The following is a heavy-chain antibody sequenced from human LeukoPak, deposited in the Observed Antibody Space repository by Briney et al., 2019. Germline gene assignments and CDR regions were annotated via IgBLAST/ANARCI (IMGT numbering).Heavy chain of an antibody. D-gene: IGHD5-18*01. CDR2: IYYSGST. Sequence: SETLSLTCTVSGGSISSSSYYWGWIRQPPGKGLEWIGSIYYSGSTYYNPSLKSRVTISVDTSRNQFSLKLSSVTAADTAVYYCAREGLRDSYGARRIQNAFDIWGQGTMVTVSS. J-gene: IGHJ3*02. CDR1: GGSISSSSYY. CDR3: AREGLRDSYGARRIQNAFDI. V-gene: IGHV4-39*02.